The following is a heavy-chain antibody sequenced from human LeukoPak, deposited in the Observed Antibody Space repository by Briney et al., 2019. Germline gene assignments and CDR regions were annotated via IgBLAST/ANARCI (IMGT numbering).Heavy chain of an antibody. V-gene: IGHV3-23*01. CDR2: ISGGDVST. J-gene: IGHJ3*02. Sequence: GGSLRLSCAASGFTFNTYAMSWVRQAPGKGLEWVSSISGGDVSTSYADSVKGRFTISRDNSKNTLYLQMNSLRVEDTAVYYCARRPDAFDIWGQGTMVTVSS. D-gene: IGHD6-6*01. CDR3: ARRPDAFDI. CDR1: GFTFNTYA.